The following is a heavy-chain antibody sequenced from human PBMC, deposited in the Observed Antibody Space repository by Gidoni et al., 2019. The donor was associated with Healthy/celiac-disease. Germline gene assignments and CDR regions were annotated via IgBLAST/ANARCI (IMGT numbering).Heavy chain of an antibody. V-gene: IGHV1-69*01. J-gene: IGHJ6*03. CDR2: IIPIFGTA. D-gene: IGHD1-26*01. Sequence: QVQLVQSGAEVKKPGSSVKVSCKASGGTFSSYAIRWVRQAPGQGLEWLGGIIPIFGTANYAQKFQGRVTITADESTSTAYMELSSLRSEDTAVYYCARERWELLKRHYYYYYMDVWGKGTTVTVSS. CDR1: GGTFSSYA. CDR3: ARERWELLKRHYYYYYMDV.